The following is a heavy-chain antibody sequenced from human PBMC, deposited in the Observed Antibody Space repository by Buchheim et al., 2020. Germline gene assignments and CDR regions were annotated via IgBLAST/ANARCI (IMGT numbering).Heavy chain of an antibody. V-gene: IGHV3-30*18. CDR2: ISDDGSKK. CDR1: GFIFSNYG. Sequence: QVQLVESGGGVVQPGRSLRLSCAASGFIFSNYGMHWVRQAPGKGLEWVAVISDDGSKKYYADSVKGRFTISRDNSKNTLYLQMNSLRAEDTAVFYCAKDLHYYDSSGQDVWGQGTT. J-gene: IGHJ6*02. CDR3: AKDLHYYDSSGQDV. D-gene: IGHD3-22*01.